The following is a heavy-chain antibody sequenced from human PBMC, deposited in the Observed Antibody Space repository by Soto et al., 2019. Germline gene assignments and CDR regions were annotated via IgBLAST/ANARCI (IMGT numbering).Heavy chain of an antibody. J-gene: IGHJ1*01. Sequence: ASVKVSCKASGYTFTSYGISWVRQAPGQGLEWMGWISAYNGNTNYAQKLQGRVTMTTDTSTSTAYMELRSLRSDDTAVYYCARDKSYDFWSGYYTGSASSRTYFPHWGQGTLVTVSS. V-gene: IGHV1-18*01. CDR1: GYTFTSYG. D-gene: IGHD3-3*01. CDR2: ISAYNGNT. CDR3: ARDKSYDFWSGYYTGSASSRTYFPH.